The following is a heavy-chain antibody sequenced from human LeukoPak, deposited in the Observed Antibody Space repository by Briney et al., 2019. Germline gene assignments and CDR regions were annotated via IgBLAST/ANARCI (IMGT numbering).Heavy chain of an antibody. D-gene: IGHD1-20*01. CDR3: LGNWC. J-gene: IGHJ4*02. CDR2: ISGSGGST. CDR1: GFTFISST. Sequence: GGSLRLSCAASGFTFISSTMGWVRQAPGKGLEWVSSISGSGGSTYYADSVKGRFTVSRDNSKNTLYLHMNSLTFEDTAVYYCLGNWCWGQGTLVTVSS. V-gene: IGHV3-23*01.